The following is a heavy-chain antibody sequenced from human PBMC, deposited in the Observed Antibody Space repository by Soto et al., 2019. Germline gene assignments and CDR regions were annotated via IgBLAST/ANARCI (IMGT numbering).Heavy chain of an antibody. CDR2: INAIYGTT. Sequence: VYCKASGGTFSSYAISWVRQAPGQRLEWMGGINAIYGTTNYAQKFQGRVTITRDTSASTAYMELSSLRSEDTAVYYCARTMKRPGYSSRWYDYWGQGTLVTVSS. V-gene: IGHV1-69*05. J-gene: IGHJ4*02. CDR1: GGTFSSYA. D-gene: IGHD6-13*01. CDR3: ARTMKRPGYSSRWYDY.